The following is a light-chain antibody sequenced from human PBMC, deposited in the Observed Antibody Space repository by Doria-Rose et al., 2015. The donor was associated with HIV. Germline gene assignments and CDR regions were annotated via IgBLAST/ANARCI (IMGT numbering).Light chain of an antibody. V-gene: IGKV1-12*01. CDR2: AAS. Sequence: TQSPSSLSPSVGDRVTITCRASAAISSWLVGYQQKPGKAPKVLIYAASTLQSGVPSRFSGSGFGTDFTLTISNLQPEDFATYYCQKSNSFPITVGQGTRLEIK. CDR1: AAISSW. CDR3: QKSNSFPIT. J-gene: IGKJ5*01.